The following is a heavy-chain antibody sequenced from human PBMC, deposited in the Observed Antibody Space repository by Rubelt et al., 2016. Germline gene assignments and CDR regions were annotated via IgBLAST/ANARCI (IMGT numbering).Heavy chain of an antibody. CDR1: GGSISSGGYY. CDR3: ARENAYDYVWGSYRIFDY. D-gene: IGHD3-16*02. J-gene: IGHJ4*02. CDR2: IYYSGST. V-gene: IGHV4-31*03. Sequence: QLQLQESGPGLVKPSETLSLTCTVSGGSISSGGYYWSWIRQHPGKGLEWIGYIYYSGSTYYNPSLESRVTISVDTSKNQFSLKLSSVTAADTAVYYCARENAYDYVWGSYRIFDYWGQGTLVTVSS.